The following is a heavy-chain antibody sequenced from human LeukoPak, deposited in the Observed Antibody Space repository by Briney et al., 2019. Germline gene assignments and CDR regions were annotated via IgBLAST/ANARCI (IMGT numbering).Heavy chain of an antibody. J-gene: IGHJ4*02. D-gene: IGHD6-13*01. CDR1: GYTFTSYD. Sequence: ASVKVSCKASGYTFTSYDINWVRQATGQGLEWMGWMNPNSGNTGYAQKFQGRVTTTRNTSISTAYMELSSLRSEDTAVYYCARGIAAAGTGSYFDYWGQGTLVTVSS. CDR3: ARGIAAAGTGSYFDY. CDR2: MNPNSGNT. V-gene: IGHV1-8*01.